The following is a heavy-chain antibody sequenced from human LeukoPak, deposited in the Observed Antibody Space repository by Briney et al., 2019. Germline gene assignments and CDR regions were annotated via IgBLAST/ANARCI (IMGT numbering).Heavy chain of an antibody. Sequence: PSETLSLTCAVYGGSFSGFYWSWIRQPPGKGLEWIGEINHSGSTNYNPSLKSRVTISVDTSNNQFSLKLSSVTAADTAVYYCAREPPNCSGGSCYGYYFDYWGQGTLVTVSS. D-gene: IGHD2-15*01. CDR1: GGSFSGFY. J-gene: IGHJ4*02. CDR2: INHSGST. V-gene: IGHV4-34*01. CDR3: AREPPNCSGGSCYGYYFDY.